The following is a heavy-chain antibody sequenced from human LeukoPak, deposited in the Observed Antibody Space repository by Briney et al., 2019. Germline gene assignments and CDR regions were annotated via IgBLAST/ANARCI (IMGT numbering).Heavy chain of an antibody. Sequence: PSETLSLTCSVPGGSISSYYWSWIRQPPGKGLDWIGYIYYSGNINYKSPLKSRVTISGDTSKDQFSLKLSSVTAADTAVYYCARHAESGYDRFDHWGQGTLVTVSS. J-gene: IGHJ4*02. CDR2: IYYSGNI. V-gene: IGHV4-59*08. CDR1: GGSISSYY. CDR3: ARHAESGYDRFDH. D-gene: IGHD5-12*01.